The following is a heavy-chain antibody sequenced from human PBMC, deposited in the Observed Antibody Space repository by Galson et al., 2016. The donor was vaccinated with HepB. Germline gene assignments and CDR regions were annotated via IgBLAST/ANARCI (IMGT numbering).Heavy chain of an antibody. V-gene: IGHV3-33*01. Sequence: SLRLSCAASGFIFSSYGMHWVRQAPGKGLEWVAVIWYDGSYKSYAESVKGRFTISRDNSKNTLYLQMNSLRAEDTAIYHCVRDISGREPTAGKHWGQGTLVTVSS. D-gene: IGHD3-10*01. CDR1: GFIFSSYG. J-gene: IGHJ1*01. CDR3: VRDISGREPTAGKH. CDR2: IWYDGSYK.